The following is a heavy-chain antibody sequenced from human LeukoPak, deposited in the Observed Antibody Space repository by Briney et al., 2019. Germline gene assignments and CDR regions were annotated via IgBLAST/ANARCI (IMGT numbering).Heavy chain of an antibody. V-gene: IGHV4-59*01. D-gene: IGHD3-10*01. CDR3: ARVGFREPAFDY. CDR2: IYYSGST. CDR1: GGSISSYY. Sequence: SETLSLTCTVSGGSISSYYWSWIRQPPGKGLEWIGYIYYSGSTNYNPSLKSRVTISVDTSKNQFSLKLSSVTAADTAMYYCARVGFREPAFDYWGQGTLVTVSS. J-gene: IGHJ4*02.